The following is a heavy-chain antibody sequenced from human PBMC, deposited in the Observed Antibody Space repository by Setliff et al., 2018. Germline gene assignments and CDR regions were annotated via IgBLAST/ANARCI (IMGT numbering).Heavy chain of an antibody. V-gene: IGHV3-30*02. CDR1: GFTFSAYA. Sequence: GGSLRLSCAASGFTFSAYAMHWVRQAPGRGLEWVAFIRYDGRYIYYADSVKGRFTISRDNSKNTLYLQMNSLRAEDTAVYYCAKDGVYSSSWYRALTSRAGFDYWGQGTLVTVPQ. D-gene: IGHD6-13*01. CDR3: AKDGVYSSSWYRALTSRAGFDY. J-gene: IGHJ4*02. CDR2: IRYDGRYI.